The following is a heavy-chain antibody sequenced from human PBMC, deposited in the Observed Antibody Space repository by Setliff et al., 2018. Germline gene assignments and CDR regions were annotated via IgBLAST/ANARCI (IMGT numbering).Heavy chain of an antibody. V-gene: IGHV4-34*12. D-gene: IGHD2-2*03. CDR3: AMDQGVV. CDR1: GGSFSGYY. CDR2: IFHSGST. Sequence: SETLSLTCAVYGGSFSGYYWSWIRQPPGKGLEWIGSIFHSGSTYYNPSLKSRVTISVDTSKNQFSLKLTSVTDADTAVYYCAMDQGVVWGKGTTVTVSS. J-gene: IGHJ6*04.